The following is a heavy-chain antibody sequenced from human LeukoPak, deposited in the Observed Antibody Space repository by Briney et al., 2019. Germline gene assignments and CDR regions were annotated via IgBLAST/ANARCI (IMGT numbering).Heavy chain of an antibody. D-gene: IGHD5-18*01. CDR2: IYYSGST. V-gene: IGHV4-59*01. CDR1: GGSITSYY. CDR3: ARLDTAMVTVDY. J-gene: IGHJ4*02. Sequence: SETLSLTCSVSGGSITSYYWSWIRQPPGKGLEWIGYIYYSGSTNYNPSLKSRVTISVDTSKNQFSLKLSSVTAADTAVYYCARLDTAMVTVDYWGQGTLVTVSS.